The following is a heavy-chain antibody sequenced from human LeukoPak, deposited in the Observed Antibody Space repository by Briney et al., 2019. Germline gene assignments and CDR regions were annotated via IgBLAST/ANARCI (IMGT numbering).Heavy chain of an antibody. CDR2: IYYSGST. Sequence: SETLSLTCTVSGGSTSSSSYYWGWIRQPPGKGLEWIGSIYYSGSTYYNPSLKSRVTISVDTSKNQFSLKLSSVTAADTAVYYCARSCRGSSTSCYSTGWFDPWGQGTLVTVSS. J-gene: IGHJ5*02. CDR3: ARSCRGSSTSCYSTGWFDP. CDR1: GGSTSSSSYY. V-gene: IGHV4-39*01. D-gene: IGHD2-2*02.